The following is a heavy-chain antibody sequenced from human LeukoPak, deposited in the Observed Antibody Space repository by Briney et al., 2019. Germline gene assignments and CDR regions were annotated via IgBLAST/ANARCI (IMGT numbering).Heavy chain of an antibody. Sequence: GSLRLSCAASGFTVSSNYMSWIRQPPGKGLEWIGEINHSGSTNYNPSLKSRVTISVDTSKNQFSLKLSSVTAADTAVYYCGGHLFRGLRSDRLNWFDPWGQGTLVTVSS. CDR2: INHSGST. D-gene: IGHD5-12*01. J-gene: IGHJ5*02. CDR1: GFTVSSNY. CDR3: GGHLFRGLRSDRLNWFDP. V-gene: IGHV4-34*08.